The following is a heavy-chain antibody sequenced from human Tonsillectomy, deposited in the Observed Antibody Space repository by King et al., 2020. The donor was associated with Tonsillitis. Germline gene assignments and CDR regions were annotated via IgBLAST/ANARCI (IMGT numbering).Heavy chain of an antibody. CDR1: GYTFTSYG. Sequence: QGQLVQSGAEVKKPGASVKVSCKASGYTFTSYGISWVRQAPGQGLEWMGWINGHYGNTNYEQKFQGRVTMTTDISTSTAYMELRSLRSDDTAVYYCATPGTDSSGYQYFDFWGQGTLVTVSS. J-gene: IGHJ4*02. CDR3: ATPGTDSSGYQYFDF. CDR2: INGHYGNT. V-gene: IGHV1-18*01. D-gene: IGHD3-22*01.